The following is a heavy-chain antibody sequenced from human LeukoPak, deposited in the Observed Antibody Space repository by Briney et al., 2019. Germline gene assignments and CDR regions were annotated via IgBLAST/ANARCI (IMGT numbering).Heavy chain of an antibody. V-gene: IGHV3-30*02. CDR1: GFTFSSYG. CDR2: IRYDGSNK. J-gene: IGHJ4*02. CDR3: AKVSGYYYDRNYYFDY. Sequence: GRSLRLSCAASGFTFSSYGMHWVRQAPGKGLEWVAFIRYDGSNKYYADSVKGRFTISRDNSKNTLYLQMNSLRAEDTAVYYCAKVSGYYYDRNYYFDYWGQGTLVTVSS. D-gene: IGHD3-22*01.